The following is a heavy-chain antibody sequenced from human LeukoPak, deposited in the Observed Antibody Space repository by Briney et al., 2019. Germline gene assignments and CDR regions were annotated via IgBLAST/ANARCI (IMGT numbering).Heavy chain of an antibody. J-gene: IGHJ4*02. CDR1: GGSINTNGYY. CDR3: ARLKELLSYDY. V-gene: IGHV4-39*01. D-gene: IGHD2-2*01. CDR2: IYYSGST. Sequence: SETLSLTCSVSGGSINTNGYYWGWIRQPPGKGLEWIGSIYYSGSTFYNPSLKSRVTISIDKSRNQFSLKLSSVTAADTAVYYCARLKELLSYDYWGQGTLVTVSS.